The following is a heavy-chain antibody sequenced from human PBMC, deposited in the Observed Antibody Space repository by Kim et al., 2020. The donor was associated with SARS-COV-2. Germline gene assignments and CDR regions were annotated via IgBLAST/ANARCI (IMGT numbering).Heavy chain of an antibody. D-gene: IGHD3-10*01. Sequence: YAPGLTGRFVFSLDTSVSTAYLQISSLKAEDTAVYYCARSRYYGSGSIDYWGQGTLVTVSS. CDR3: ARSRYYGSGSIDY. J-gene: IGHJ4*02. V-gene: IGHV7-4-1*02.